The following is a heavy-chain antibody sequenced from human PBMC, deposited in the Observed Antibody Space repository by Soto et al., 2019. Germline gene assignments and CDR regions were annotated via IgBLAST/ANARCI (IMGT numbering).Heavy chain of an antibody. Sequence: QVQLVQSGAEVKKPGSSVKVSCKASGGTFSSYAISWVRHAPGQGLEWMGGIIPIFGTANYAQKFQGRVTITADESTSTAYMELSSLRSEDTAVYYCARQGYCSSTSCYISHFGYWGQGTLVTVSS. CDR3: ARQGYCSSTSCYISHFGY. J-gene: IGHJ4*02. V-gene: IGHV1-69*01. CDR1: GGTFSSYA. CDR2: IIPIFGTA. D-gene: IGHD2-2*02.